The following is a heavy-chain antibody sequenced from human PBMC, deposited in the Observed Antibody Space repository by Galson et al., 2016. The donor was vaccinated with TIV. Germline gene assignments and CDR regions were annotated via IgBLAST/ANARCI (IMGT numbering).Heavy chain of an antibody. CDR2: IAPSDSYT. Sequence: QSGAEVKKPGESLTISCKHSRYRFTNYWISWVRQMPGKGLEWMGRIAPSDSYTNYSPAFQGPGPISIDKSVNTASLQWSALKASDTAMYYCARESHTENWFDPWGQGTLVIVSS. J-gene: IGHJ5*02. CDR1: RYRFTNYW. V-gene: IGHV5-10-1*01. CDR3: ARESHTENWFDP. D-gene: IGHD2-8*02.